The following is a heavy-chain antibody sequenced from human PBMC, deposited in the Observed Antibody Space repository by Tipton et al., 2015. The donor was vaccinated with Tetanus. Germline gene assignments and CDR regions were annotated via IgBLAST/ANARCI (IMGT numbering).Heavy chain of an antibody. CDR3: ARGAYGQFDY. V-gene: IGHV3-21*01. J-gene: IGHJ4*02. D-gene: IGHD4-17*01. Sequence: QLVQSGGGVVQPGRSPRLSCAASGFIFSTYSMNWVRQAPGKGLEWVSSISDNSRYIYYADSVKGRFTISRDNAKNSLYLQMNSLRAEDTAIYYCARGAYGQFDYWGQGTLVTVSS. CDR1: GFIFSTYS. CDR2: ISDNSRYI.